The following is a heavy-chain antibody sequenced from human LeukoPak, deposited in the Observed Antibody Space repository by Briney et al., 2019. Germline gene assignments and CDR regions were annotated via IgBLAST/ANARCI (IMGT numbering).Heavy chain of an antibody. CDR3: TRGGGYSYGSFDY. Sequence: PGGSLRLSCAASGFTFSSYAMSWVRQAPGKGLEWVSAISGSGGSTYYADSVKGRFTISRDSSKNTLYLQMNSLRAEDTAVYYCTRGGGYSYGSFDYWGQGTLVTVSS. J-gene: IGHJ4*02. CDR2: ISGSGGST. V-gene: IGHV3-23*01. CDR1: GFTFSSYA. D-gene: IGHD5-18*01.